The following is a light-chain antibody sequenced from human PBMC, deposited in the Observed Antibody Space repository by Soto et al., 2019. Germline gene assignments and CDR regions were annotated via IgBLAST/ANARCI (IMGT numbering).Light chain of an antibody. V-gene: IGKV3-11*01. CDR3: QQRSNWPLSIP. CDR2: DAS. CDR1: QSISDT. Sequence: EIVMTQYEATLSVSAGVSSTLSCRSSQSISDTLAWYQQKPGQAPRLLIYDASNRATGIPARFSGSGSGTDFTLTISSLEPEDFVVYYCQQRSNWPLSIPFGQGTLPEI. J-gene: IGKJ5*01.